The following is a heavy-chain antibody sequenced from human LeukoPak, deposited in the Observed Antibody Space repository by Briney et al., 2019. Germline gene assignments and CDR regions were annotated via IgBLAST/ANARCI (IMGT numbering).Heavy chain of an antibody. CDR2: IYYSGST. Sequence: SETLSLSCTVSGGSISSSSYYWGWIRQPPGKGLEWIGSIYYSGSTYYNPSLKSRVTISVDTSKNQFSLKLSSVTAADTAVYYCASQIQLWRIDYWGQGTLVTVSS. CDR3: ASQIQLWRIDY. V-gene: IGHV4-39*01. J-gene: IGHJ4*02. D-gene: IGHD5-18*01. CDR1: GGSISSSSYY.